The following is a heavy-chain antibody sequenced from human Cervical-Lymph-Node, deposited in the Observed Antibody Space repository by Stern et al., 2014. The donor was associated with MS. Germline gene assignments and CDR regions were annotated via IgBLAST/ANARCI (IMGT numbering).Heavy chain of an antibody. Sequence: VQLLEAGGGLVKPGGSLRISCAASGFTFSDYYMSWIRQAPGKGLEWVSYLRRSGSTIYSADSVKGRFTISRDNAKNSLYLQMNSLRAEDTAVYYCARTANDFWSAYPYYFDYWGQGTLVTVSS. CDR2: LRRSGSTI. CDR3: ARTANDFWSAYPYYFDY. J-gene: IGHJ4*02. CDR1: GFTFSDYY. D-gene: IGHD3-3*01. V-gene: IGHV3-11*01.